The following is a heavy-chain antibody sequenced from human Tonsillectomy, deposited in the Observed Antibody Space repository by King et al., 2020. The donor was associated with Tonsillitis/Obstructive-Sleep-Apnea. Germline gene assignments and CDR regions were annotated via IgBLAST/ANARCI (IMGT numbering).Heavy chain of an antibody. D-gene: IGHD2-2*02. Sequence: QLVQSGAEVKKPGSSVKVSCKASGGPFSGYAINWVRQAPGQGLEWMGRIIPIFNIANYAQKFQGRVTITADKSTRTAYMELNSLRSEDTAMYYCARDAGYCTTTSCYKPLDYWGQGTLVTVSS. CDR3: ARDAGYCTTTSCYKPLDY. J-gene: IGHJ4*02. CDR1: GGPFSGYA. CDR2: IIPIFNIA. V-gene: IGHV1-69*09.